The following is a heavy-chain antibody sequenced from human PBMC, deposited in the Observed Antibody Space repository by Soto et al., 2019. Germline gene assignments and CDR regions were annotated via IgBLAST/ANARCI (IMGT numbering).Heavy chain of an antibody. Sequence: PGGSLRLSCAASGFTFSSYGMHWVRQAPGKGLEWVAVISYDGSNKYYADSVKGRFTISRDNSKNTLYLQMNSLRAEDTAVYYCAKDHGGYNFYWGQGTLVTVSS. CDR3: AKDHGGYNFY. V-gene: IGHV3-30*18. CDR1: GFTFSSYG. D-gene: IGHD5-12*01. CDR2: ISYDGSNK. J-gene: IGHJ4*02.